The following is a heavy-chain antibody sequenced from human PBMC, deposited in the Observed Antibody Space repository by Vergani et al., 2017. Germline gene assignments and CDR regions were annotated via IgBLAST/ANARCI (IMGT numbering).Heavy chain of an antibody. CDR3: ARDLEGIAVAGDDY. V-gene: IGHV1-69*08. CDR2: IIPILGIA. D-gene: IGHD6-19*01. CDR1: GGTFSSYT. Sequence: QVQLVQSGAEVKKPGSSVKVSCKASGGTFSSYTISWVRQAPGQGLEWMGRIIPILGIANYAQKFQGRVTITADKSTSTAYMELSSLRSEDTAVYYCARDLEGIAVAGDDYGGQGTLVTVSS. J-gene: IGHJ4*02.